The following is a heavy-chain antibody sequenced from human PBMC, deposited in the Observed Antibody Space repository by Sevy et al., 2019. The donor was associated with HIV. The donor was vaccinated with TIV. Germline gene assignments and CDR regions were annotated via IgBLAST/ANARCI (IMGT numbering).Heavy chain of an antibody. Sequence: ASVKVSCKTFGGTFSNYATGWVRQAPGQGLEWMGGIIPIFGEAKYAQKFQGRVTITADESSTTAYMELSSLRSEETAVYFCARAIWLDSAGSVYYFDYWGQGTLVTVSS. CDR2: IIPIFGEA. D-gene: IGHD6-19*01. J-gene: IGHJ4*02. CDR1: GGTFSNYA. CDR3: ARAIWLDSAGSVYYFDY. V-gene: IGHV1-69*13.